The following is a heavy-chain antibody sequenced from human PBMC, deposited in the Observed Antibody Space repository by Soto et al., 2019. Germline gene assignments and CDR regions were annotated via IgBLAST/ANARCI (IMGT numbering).Heavy chain of an antibody. Sequence: QVQLQESGPGLVKPSETLSLTCAVSASISSTNWWSCVRQPPGKGLELIGEIHPSGSTNYNPSLNSRVSISVDKSNNQFSLKLSSVPAADTAVYYCARWATYFYDSRDHYDPGAFDIWGQGTMVTVSS. CDR1: ASISSTNW. CDR2: IHPSGST. J-gene: IGHJ3*02. CDR3: ARWATYFYDSRDHYDPGAFDI. V-gene: IGHV4-4*02. D-gene: IGHD3-22*01.